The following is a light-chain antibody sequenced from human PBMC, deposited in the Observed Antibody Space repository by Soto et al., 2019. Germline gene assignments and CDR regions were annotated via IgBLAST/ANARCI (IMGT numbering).Light chain of an antibody. CDR2: LNSDGSH. Sequence: QSVLTQSPSASASLGASVKLTCTLSSGHSRYAIAWHQQQPEKGPRYLMKLNSDGSHSKGDGIPDRFSGSSSGAERYLTISRLQSEDEDDYYCQTWGTGIQVFGGGTQLTVL. V-gene: IGLV4-69*01. J-gene: IGLJ2*01. CDR3: QTWGTGIQV. CDR1: SGHSRYA.